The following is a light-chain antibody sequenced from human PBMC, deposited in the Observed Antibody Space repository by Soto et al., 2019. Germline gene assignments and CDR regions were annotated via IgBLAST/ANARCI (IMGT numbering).Light chain of an antibody. CDR1: QNINTC. Sequence: DVHLTQSPSSLSASVGDRVTITCRASQNINTCLNWYQHKPGKAPNLLIYGASTVHSGVPLRFSGSGSGTDFTLTISSLESEDFATYYCQESYSTQYTFGQGTKLGI. J-gene: IGKJ2*01. CDR2: GAS. CDR3: QESYSTQYT. V-gene: IGKV1-39*01.